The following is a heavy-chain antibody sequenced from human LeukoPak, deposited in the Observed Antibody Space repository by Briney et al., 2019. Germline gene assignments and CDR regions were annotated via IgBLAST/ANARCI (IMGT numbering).Heavy chain of an antibody. D-gene: IGHD2-15*01. CDR2: INPNSGGT. CDR3: ARRGSHCSGSSCCGTFDY. CDR1: GYTFTGYY. Sequence: GASVKVSCKASGYTFTGYYMHWVRQAPGQGLEWMGWINPNSGGTNYAQKFQGRVTMTRDTSISTAYMELSSLRSDDTAVYYCARRGSHCSGSSCCGTFDYWGQGTLVTVSS. V-gene: IGHV1-2*02. J-gene: IGHJ4*02.